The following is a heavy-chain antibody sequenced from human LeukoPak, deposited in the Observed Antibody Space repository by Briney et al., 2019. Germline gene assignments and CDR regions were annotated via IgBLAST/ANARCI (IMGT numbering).Heavy chain of an antibody. CDR3: AKAPDLLTGYCFDY. V-gene: IGHV3-23*01. CDR1: GFSFSSYA. D-gene: IGHD3-9*01. CDR2: ISGSGGIT. J-gene: IGHJ4*02. Sequence: SGGSLRLSCAASGFSFSSYAMSWVRQAPGKGLEWVSTISGSGGITYYTDSVKGRFTISRDNSKNTLYLQMNSLRAEDAAVYYCAKAPDLLTGYCFDYWGQGTLVTVSS.